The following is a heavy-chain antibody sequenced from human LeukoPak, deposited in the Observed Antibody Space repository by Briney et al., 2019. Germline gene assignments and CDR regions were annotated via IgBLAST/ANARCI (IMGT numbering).Heavy chain of an antibody. V-gene: IGHV3-21*01. D-gene: IGHD3-22*01. CDR1: GFTFSSYS. Sequence: GGALRLSCAASGFTFSSYSMNWVGQAPGKGLDGVSSIIISSSYIYYADSVKGRFTISRDNAKNSLYLQMTSPRAEDTAVYYCARLDGDYYGGSGYHTLFDYWGQGTLVTVSS. CDR2: IIISSSYI. CDR3: ARLDGDYYGGSGYHTLFDY. J-gene: IGHJ4*02.